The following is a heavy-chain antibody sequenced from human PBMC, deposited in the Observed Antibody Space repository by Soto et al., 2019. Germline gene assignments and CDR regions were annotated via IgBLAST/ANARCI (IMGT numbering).Heavy chain of an antibody. CDR1: GGSISSYY. CDR2: IYYSGST. J-gene: IGHJ3*02. Sequence: SETLSLTCTVSGGSISSYYWSWIWQPPGKGLEWIGYIYYSGSTNYNPSLKSRVTISVDTSKNQFSLKLSSVTAADTAAYYCARYQVGDGDYVGEGDDAFDIWGQGTMVTVSS. V-gene: IGHV4-59*01. CDR3: ARYQVGDGDYVGEGDDAFDI. D-gene: IGHD4-17*01.